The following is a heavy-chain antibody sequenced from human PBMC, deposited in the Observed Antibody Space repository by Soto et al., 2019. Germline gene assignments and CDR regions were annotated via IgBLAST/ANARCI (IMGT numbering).Heavy chain of an antibody. Sequence: QVQLVESGGGMVQPGRSLRLSCAASGFTFSSYAMHWVRQAPGKGLEWVAVISYDGSNKYYADSVKGRFTISRDNSKNTLYLQMNSLRAEDTAVYYCARDRLEEYSSSSGSPDYWGQGTLVTVSS. CDR1: GFTFSSYA. CDR2: ISYDGSNK. V-gene: IGHV3-30-3*01. CDR3: ARDRLEEYSSSSGSPDY. J-gene: IGHJ4*02. D-gene: IGHD6-6*01.